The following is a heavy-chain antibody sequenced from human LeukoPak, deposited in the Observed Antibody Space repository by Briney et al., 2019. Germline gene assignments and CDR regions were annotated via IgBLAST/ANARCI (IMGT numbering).Heavy chain of an antibody. CDR1: GFTFSAYH. Sequence: GGSLRLSCAASGFTFSAYHMSWIRQDPGQGLECITYVTGSGSDMSYADSVKGRFTISRDNAKNSLYLQMNGLRAEDTAVYNCARLLRSGISGYSFDYWGQGTLVAVSS. D-gene: IGHD3-3*01. V-gene: IGHV3-11*04. CDR2: VTGSGSDM. J-gene: IGHJ4*02. CDR3: ARLLRSGISGYSFDY.